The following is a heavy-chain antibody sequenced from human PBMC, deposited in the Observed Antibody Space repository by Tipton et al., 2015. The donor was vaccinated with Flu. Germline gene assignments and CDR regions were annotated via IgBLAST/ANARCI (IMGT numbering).Heavy chain of an antibody. CDR1: GDSIGSRYF. Sequence: TLSLTCSVSGDSIGSRYFWGWIRQPPGKGLEWIGNVHQTGSTYYNPSLRSRVTIAVDRPKNQFSLRLSSVTAADTAVYFCARDPSLGMPEYFDSWGQGTLVTVSS. J-gene: IGHJ4*02. CDR3: ARDPSLGMPEYFDS. V-gene: IGHV4-38-2*02. CDR2: VHQTGST. D-gene: IGHD2-2*01.